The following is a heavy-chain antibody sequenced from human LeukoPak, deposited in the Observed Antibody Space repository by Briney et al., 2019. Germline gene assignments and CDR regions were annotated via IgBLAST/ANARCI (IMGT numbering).Heavy chain of an antibody. Sequence: SETLSLTCTVSGVSISSYYWSWIRQPPGKGLEWIGYIYYSGSTNYNPSLKSRLTISVDTSKNQFSLKLSSVTAADTAVYYCARGQKATGSYGPIGYWGQGTLVTVSS. CDR3: ARGQKATGSYGPIGY. V-gene: IGHV4-59*01. J-gene: IGHJ4*02. CDR2: IYYSGST. CDR1: GVSISSYY. D-gene: IGHD1-26*01.